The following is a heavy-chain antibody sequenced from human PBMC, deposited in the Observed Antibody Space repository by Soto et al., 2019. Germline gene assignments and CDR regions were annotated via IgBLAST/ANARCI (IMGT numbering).Heavy chain of an antibody. J-gene: IGHJ4*02. V-gene: IGHV1-46*01. CDR2: INPSGGGT. D-gene: IGHD1-1*01. CDR1: GFTFTNYY. CDR3: ARDSGDTTLRQWGRSFHY. Sequence: QVQLVQSGPEVKKPGASVKVSCKASGFTFTNYYIHWVRQAPGQGLEWMGLINPSGGGTFYAQKFQGRVTVTRDTSTGTVYMELSNLRSEDTAVYFCARDSGDTTLRQWGRSFHYWGQGTLVTVSS.